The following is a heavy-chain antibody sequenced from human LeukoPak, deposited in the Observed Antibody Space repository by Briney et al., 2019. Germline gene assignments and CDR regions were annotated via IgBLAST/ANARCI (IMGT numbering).Heavy chain of an antibody. V-gene: IGHV4-34*01. CDR3: ARVRGGYKQD. D-gene: IGHD5-24*01. CDR2: INHSGST. CDR1: GGSFSAYY. Sequence: SETLSLTCAVYGGSFSAYYWSWIRQPPGKGLEWIGEINHSGSTNYNPSLKSRVTISVDTSKNQFSLKLSSVTAADTAVYYCARVRGGYKQDWGQGTLVTVSS. J-gene: IGHJ4*02.